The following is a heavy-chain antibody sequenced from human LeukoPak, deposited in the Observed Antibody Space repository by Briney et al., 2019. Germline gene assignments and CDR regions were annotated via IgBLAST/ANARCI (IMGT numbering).Heavy chain of an antibody. CDR1: GGTFSSYA. D-gene: IGHD3-10*01. CDR3: ARSTKNYYGSGSYPFDY. CDR2: IIPIFGTA. V-gene: IGHV1-69*05. J-gene: IGHJ4*02. Sequence: SVKVSCKASGGTFSSYAISWVRQAPGQGLEWMGRIIPIFGTANYAQKFQGRVTITTDESTSTAYMELSSPRSEDTAVYYCARSTKNYYGSGSYPFDYWGQGTLVTVSS.